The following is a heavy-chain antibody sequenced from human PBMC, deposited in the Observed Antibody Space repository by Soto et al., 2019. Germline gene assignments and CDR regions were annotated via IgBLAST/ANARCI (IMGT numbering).Heavy chain of an antibody. CDR2: IYYSGST. D-gene: IGHD2-15*01. J-gene: IGHJ5*02. CDR1: GGSISSGGYY. V-gene: IGHV4-31*03. CDR3: ARDTNRIGYCSGGSCFGLDH. Sequence: TLSLTCTVSGGSISSGGYYWSWIRQHPGKGLEWIGYIYYSGSTYYNPSLKSRVTISVDTSKNQFSLKLSSVTAADTAVYYCARDTNRIGYCSGGSCFGLDHWGQGTLVTVSS.